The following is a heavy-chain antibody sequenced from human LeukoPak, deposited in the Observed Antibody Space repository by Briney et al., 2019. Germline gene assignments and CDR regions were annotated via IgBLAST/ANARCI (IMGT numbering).Heavy chain of an antibody. J-gene: IGHJ5*02. CDR3: ARNYGSGSYYSRGWFDP. CDR2: IYYSGST. D-gene: IGHD3-10*01. V-gene: IGHV4-59*01. CDR1: GGSISSYY. Sequence: SETLSLTCTVSGGSISSYYWSWIRQPPGKGLEWIGYIYYSGSTNYNPSLKSRVTISVDTSKNQFSLKLSSVTAADTAVYYCARNYGSGSYYSRGWFDPWGQGTLVTVS.